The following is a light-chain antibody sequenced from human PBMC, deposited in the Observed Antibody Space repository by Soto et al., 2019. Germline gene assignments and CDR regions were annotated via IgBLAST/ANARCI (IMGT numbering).Light chain of an antibody. Sequence: QSVLTQPPSVSGAPGQRVTISCTGSSSNIGAGYDVHWYQQLPGTAPKLLIYGNSNRPSGVPDRFSGSKSGTSASLAITGLLAEDEADYYCQSYDSSLSASVFGGGTKLTVL. J-gene: IGLJ3*02. CDR2: GNS. CDR3: QSYDSSLSASV. CDR1: SSNIGAGYD. V-gene: IGLV1-40*01.